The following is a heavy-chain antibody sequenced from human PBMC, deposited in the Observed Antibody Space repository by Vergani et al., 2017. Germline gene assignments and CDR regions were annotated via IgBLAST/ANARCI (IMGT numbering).Heavy chain of an antibody. Sequence: EVQLLESGGGLVQPGGSLRLSCAASGFTFSSYAMSWVRQAPGKGLEWVSAISGSGGSPYYADSVKVRFTISRDNSKNTLYLQMNSLRAEDTAVYYCSGSSGWARGAFDIWGQGTMVTVSS. V-gene: IGHV3-23*01. CDR3: SGSSGWARGAFDI. CDR2: ISGSGGSP. CDR1: GFTFSSYA. D-gene: IGHD6-19*01. J-gene: IGHJ3*02.